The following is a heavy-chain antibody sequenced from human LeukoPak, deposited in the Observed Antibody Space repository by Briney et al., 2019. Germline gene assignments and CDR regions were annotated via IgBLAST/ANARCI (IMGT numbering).Heavy chain of an antibody. J-gene: IGHJ6*03. D-gene: IGHD3-10*01. CDR2: INHSGST. CDR1: GGSFSGYY. CDR3: ARGVGYYGSGSYLADYYYYYMDV. V-gene: IGHV4-34*01. Sequence: SETLSLTCAVYGGSFSGYYWSWIRQPPGKGLEWIGEINHSGSTNYNPSLKSRVTISVDTSKNQFSLKLSSVTAADTAVYYCARGVGYYGSGSYLADYYYYYMDVWGKGTTVTISS.